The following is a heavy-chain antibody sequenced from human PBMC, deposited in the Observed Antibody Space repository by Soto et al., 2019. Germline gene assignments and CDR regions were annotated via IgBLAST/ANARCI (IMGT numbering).Heavy chain of an antibody. CDR2: INNDGSVS. D-gene: IGHD2-15*01. J-gene: IGHJ6*03. CDR3: ARGDCVGGTCYSLAGAFYYYMDV. Sequence: EVQLVESGGGLVQPGGSLRLSCVASGFTFSNYWMYWVRQAPGEGLVWVSRINNDGSVSSYADSVKGRLTISRDNVKNTLYLQMDSLRADDTAVYYCARGDCVGGTCYSLAGAFYYYMDVWGKGTRVTVFS. CDR1: GFTFSNYW. V-gene: IGHV3-74*01.